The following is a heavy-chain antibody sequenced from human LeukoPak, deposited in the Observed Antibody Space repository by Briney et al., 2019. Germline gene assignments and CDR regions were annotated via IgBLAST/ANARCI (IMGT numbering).Heavy chain of an antibody. D-gene: IGHD3-3*02. J-gene: IGHJ3*02. V-gene: IGHV3-21*01. Sequence: GGSLRLSCAASGFTFSSYPMSWVRQAPGKGLEWVSYITTSSSQIYYGDSVKGRFTISRDNAKNSLYLQMSSLRAEDTAVYYCARTLADAFDIWGQGTMVTVSS. CDR2: ITTSSSQI. CDR3: ARTLADAFDI. CDR1: GFTFSSYP.